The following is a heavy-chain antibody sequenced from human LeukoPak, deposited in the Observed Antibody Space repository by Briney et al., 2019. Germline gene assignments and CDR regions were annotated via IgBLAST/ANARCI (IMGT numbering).Heavy chain of an antibody. CDR3: ARKGSAWNYFDY. CDR2: IDWDGDK. J-gene: IGHJ4*02. CDR1: GFSLSTSGMC. V-gene: IGHV2-70*11. Sequence: SGPALVKPTQTLTLTCTFSGFSLSTSGMCVSWIRQPPGKALEWLARIDWDGDKWYSTSLKTRLTLSKDTSKNQVVLTMTHMDPVDTATYYCARKGSAWNYFDYWGQGALVTVSS. D-gene: IGHD6-19*01.